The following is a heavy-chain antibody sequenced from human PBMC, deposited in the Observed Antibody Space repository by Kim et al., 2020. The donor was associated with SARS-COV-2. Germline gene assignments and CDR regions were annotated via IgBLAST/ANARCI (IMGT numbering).Heavy chain of an antibody. J-gene: IGHJ4*02. V-gene: IGHV1-46*01. Sequence: ASVKVSCKASGYTFTNYYMHWVRQAPGQGLEWMGIINPSGDSTSYAQKFQGRVTMTRDTSTSTVYMELSSLRSEDTAVYYCARGQWELGHFDYWGQGTLVPLS. CDR1: GYTFTNYY. CDR3: ARGQWELGHFDY. D-gene: IGHD1-26*01. CDR2: INPSGDST.